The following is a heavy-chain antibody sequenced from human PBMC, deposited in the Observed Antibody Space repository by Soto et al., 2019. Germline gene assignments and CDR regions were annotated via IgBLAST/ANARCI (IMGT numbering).Heavy chain of an antibody. CDR3: ASQRALGEHDY. Sequence: PGGSLRLSCTASGFTFTNYWMSWVRQAPGKGLEWVANVKQDGTKEYYVDSVKGRFTISRDNARNSLYLQMNSLRAEDTAVYYCASQRALGEHDYWGQGXLVTVYS. CDR1: GFTFTNYW. D-gene: IGHD4-17*01. V-gene: IGHV3-7*01. J-gene: IGHJ4*02. CDR2: VKQDGTKE.